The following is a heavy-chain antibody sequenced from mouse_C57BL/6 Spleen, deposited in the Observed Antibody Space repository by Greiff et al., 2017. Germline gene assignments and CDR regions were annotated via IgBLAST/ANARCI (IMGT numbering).Heavy chain of an antibody. CDR3: ARSSDAMDY. J-gene: IGHJ4*01. Sequence: QVQLQQPGAELVMPGASVKLSCKASGYTFTSYWMHWVKQRPGQGLEWIGEIDPSDSYTTYNQKFKGKSTLTVDKSSSTAYMQLSSLTSEDSAVYYCARSSDAMDYWGQGTSVTVSS. V-gene: IGHV1-69*01. CDR2: IDPSDSYT. CDR1: GYTFTSYW.